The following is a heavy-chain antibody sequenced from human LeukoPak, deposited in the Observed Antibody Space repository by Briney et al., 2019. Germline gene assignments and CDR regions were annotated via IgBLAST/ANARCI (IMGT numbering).Heavy chain of an antibody. J-gene: IGHJ4*02. CDR3: AHRSADYGGNSGYYFDY. V-gene: IGHV2-5*02. D-gene: IGHD4-23*01. CDR2: LYWDDDK. Sequence: SAPTLVNPTQTLTLTCTFSGFSLSTSGVGVGWIRQPPRKALEWLELLYWDDDKRYSPSLKTRLTITKDTSKNQVVLTMTNMDPVDTATYYCAHRSADYGGNSGYYFDYWGQGTLVTVSS. CDR1: GFSLSTSGVG.